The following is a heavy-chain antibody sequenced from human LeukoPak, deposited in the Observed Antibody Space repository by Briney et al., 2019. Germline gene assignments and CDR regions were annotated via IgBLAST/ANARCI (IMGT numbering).Heavy chain of an antibody. CDR3: ARPNYFDRSGYYAY. D-gene: IGHD3-22*01. J-gene: IGHJ4*02. Sequence: GESLKISCKASGYNFTNYWIGWVRQMPGKGLEWVGIIYPDDSDTRYGPSFQGQVTISADKSISTACLQWSRLKASDTALYYCARPNYFDRSGYYAYWGQGTLVTVSS. CDR1: GYNFTNYW. CDR2: IYPDDSDT. V-gene: IGHV5-51*01.